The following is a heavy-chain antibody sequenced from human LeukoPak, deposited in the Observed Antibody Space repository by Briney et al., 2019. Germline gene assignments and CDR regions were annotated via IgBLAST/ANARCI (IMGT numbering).Heavy chain of an antibody. D-gene: IGHD2-2*01. J-gene: IGHJ4*02. CDR3: AKAEGYCSSTSCKTPFDY. V-gene: IGHV3-30*18. CDR2: ISYDGSNK. CDR1: GLTFSGCD. Sequence: PGGSLRLSCAASGLTFSGCDMHWVRQAPGKGLEWVAVISYDGSNKYYADSVKGRFTISRDNSKNTLYLQMNSLRAEDTAVYYCAKAEGYCSSTSCKTPFDYWGQGTLVTVSS.